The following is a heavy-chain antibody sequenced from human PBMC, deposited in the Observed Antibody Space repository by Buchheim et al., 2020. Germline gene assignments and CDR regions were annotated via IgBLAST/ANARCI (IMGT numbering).Heavy chain of an antibody. CDR1: GFTFISFS. CDR3: ARDMSGWSPTGVLSY. V-gene: IGHV3-30-3*01. Sequence: QVQLVESGGGVVQPGRSLRLSCAASGFTFISFSMPWVRQTPGKGLEWVALISYDGSNQDYADSVKGRFTTSRDDSKNTVYLQMNSLRVEDTAVYYCARDMSGWSPTGVLSYWGQGTL. CDR2: ISYDGSNQ. D-gene: IGHD6-19*01. J-gene: IGHJ4*02.